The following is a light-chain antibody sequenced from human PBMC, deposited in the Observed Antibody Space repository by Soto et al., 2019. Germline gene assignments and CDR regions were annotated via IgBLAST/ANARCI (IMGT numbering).Light chain of an antibody. CDR2: KAS. V-gene: IGKV1-5*03. CDR3: QHYNSYSEA. CDR1: QTISRW. J-gene: IGKJ1*01. Sequence: DIQMNQSPSTLSGSVGDRVTLTCPASQTISRWFALYQQKTGKAAKLLIYKASTLKSGVPSRFSGSGSGTEFTLTISMLQPDDFATYYCQHYNSYSEAFGQGTTV.